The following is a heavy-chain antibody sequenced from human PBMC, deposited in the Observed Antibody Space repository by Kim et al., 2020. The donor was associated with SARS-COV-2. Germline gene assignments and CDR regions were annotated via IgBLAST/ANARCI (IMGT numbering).Heavy chain of an antibody. CDR1: GFTLTKYG. Sequence: GGSLRLSCKASGFTLTKYGMHWVRQAPGTGLEWVAFVSYDGSVKYYGETVKGRFTISIDTSKNTLFLQMDSLRAGDTAVYYCTRGAVSGNDALGIWGQGSLVTVSS. CDR3: TRGAVSGNDALGI. V-gene: IGHV3-30*03. D-gene: IGHD6-19*01. CDR2: VSYDGSVK. J-gene: IGHJ3*02.